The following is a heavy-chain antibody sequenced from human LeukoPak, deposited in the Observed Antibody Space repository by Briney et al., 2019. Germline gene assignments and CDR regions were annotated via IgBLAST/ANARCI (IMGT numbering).Heavy chain of an antibody. Sequence: GGSLRLSCAASGFTFSSYGMHWVRQAPGKGLEWVAFIRYDGSNKYYADSVKGRFTISRDNSKNTLYLQMNSLRAEDTAVYYCARAQSQWLNFDYWGQGTLVTVSS. CDR3: ARAQSQWLNFDY. J-gene: IGHJ4*02. CDR2: IRYDGSNK. D-gene: IGHD5-12*01. CDR1: GFTFSSYG. V-gene: IGHV3-30*02.